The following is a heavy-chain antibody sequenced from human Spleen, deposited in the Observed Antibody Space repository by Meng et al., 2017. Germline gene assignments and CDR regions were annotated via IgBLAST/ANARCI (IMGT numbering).Heavy chain of an antibody. CDR3: ARPINTAMGPFDY. V-gene: IGHV5-51*01. CDR2: IYPGDSDT. J-gene: IGHJ4*02. D-gene: IGHD5-18*01. CDR1: GFTVSHNY. Sequence: GESLKISCAASGFTVSHNYMSWVRQAPGKGLEWMGIIYPGDSDTRYSPSFQGQVTISVDPSISTAYLQWSSLKASDTAIYYCARPINTAMGPFDYWGQGTLVTVSS.